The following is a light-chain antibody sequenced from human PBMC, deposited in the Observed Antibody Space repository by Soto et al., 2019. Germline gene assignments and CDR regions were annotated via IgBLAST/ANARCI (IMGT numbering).Light chain of an antibody. CDR3: QDRGNWPLFT. J-gene: IGKJ4*01. CDR1: QSVSSY. V-gene: IGKV3-11*01. CDR2: DAS. Sequence: ILFRQAPSTLSLSPGDRATLSCRASQSVSSYLAWYQQKPGQAPRLLIYDASNRATGIPARFSGSGSGTGFTLTISRVEPEDFAVYYCQDRGNWPLFTFGAGTKVDIK.